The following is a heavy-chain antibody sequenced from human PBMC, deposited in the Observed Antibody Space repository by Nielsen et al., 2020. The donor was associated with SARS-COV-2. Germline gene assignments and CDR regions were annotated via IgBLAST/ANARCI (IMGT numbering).Heavy chain of an antibody. D-gene: IGHD4-11*01. Sequence: SETLSLTCTVSGGSISSGGYYWSWIRQHPGKGLEWIGYIYYSGSTYYNPSLKSRVTISVDTSKNQFSLKLSSVTAADTAVYYCARDYTDNYYGMDVWGPGTTVTVSS. CDR2: IYYSGST. CDR3: ARDYTDNYYGMDV. V-gene: IGHV4-31*03. CDR1: GGSISSGGYY. J-gene: IGHJ6*02.